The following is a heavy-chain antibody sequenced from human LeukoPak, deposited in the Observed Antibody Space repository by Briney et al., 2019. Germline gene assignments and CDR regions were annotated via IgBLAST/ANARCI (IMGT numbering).Heavy chain of an antibody. V-gene: IGHV3-23*01. CDR3: AKGLRAESIVGATHFDY. CDR1: GFTFSSYA. Sequence: GGSLRLSCAASGFTFSSYAMSWVRQAPGKGLEWVSAISGSGGSTYYADSVKGRFTISRDNSKNTLYLQMNSLRAEDTAVYYCAKGLRAESIVGATHFDYWGQGTLVTVSS. CDR2: ISGSGGST. D-gene: IGHD1-26*01. J-gene: IGHJ4*02.